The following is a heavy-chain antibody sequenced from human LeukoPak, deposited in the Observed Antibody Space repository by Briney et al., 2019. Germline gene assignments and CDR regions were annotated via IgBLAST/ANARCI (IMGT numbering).Heavy chain of an antibody. CDR3: AKDLYGDYVVDY. J-gene: IGHJ4*02. D-gene: IGHD4-17*01. V-gene: IGHV3-23*01. Sequence: QPGGSLRLSCAASGFTFSSYAMNWVRQAPGKGLEWVSGISGSGGSTYYADSAKGRFTISRDNSKNTLYLQMNSLRAEDTAVYYCAKDLYGDYVVDYWGQGTLVTVSS. CDR2: ISGSGGST. CDR1: GFTFSSYA.